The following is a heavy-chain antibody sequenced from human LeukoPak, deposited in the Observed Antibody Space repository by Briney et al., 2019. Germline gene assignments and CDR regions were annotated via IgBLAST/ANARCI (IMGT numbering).Heavy chain of an antibody. CDR2: IGIDSGNT. CDR3: ARDHNYAFDN. D-gene: IGHD1-1*01. CDR1: GFPFIENS. V-gene: IGHV3-48*01. J-gene: IGHJ4*02. Sequence: GGSLRLSFTASGFPFIENSMNWVRQAPGKGLEWISYIGIDSGNTKYADSVRGRFTISTDKAENSLYLQMNSLRVEDTAVYYCARDHNYAFDNWGQGTLVSVAS.